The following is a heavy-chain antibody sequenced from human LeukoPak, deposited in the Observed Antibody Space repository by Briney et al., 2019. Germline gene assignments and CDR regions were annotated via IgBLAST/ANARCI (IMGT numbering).Heavy chain of an antibody. CDR2: IYTSGST. D-gene: IGHD6-19*01. J-gene: IGHJ4*02. V-gene: IGHV4-4*07. CDR3: ASGYSSGWYFGLFDY. Sequence: PSETLSLTCTVSGGSISSYYWSWIRQPAGKGLEWIGRIYTSGSTNYNPSLKSRVTMSVGTSKNQFSLKLSSVTAADTAVYYCASGYSSGWYFGLFDYWGQGTLVTVSS. CDR1: GGSISSYY.